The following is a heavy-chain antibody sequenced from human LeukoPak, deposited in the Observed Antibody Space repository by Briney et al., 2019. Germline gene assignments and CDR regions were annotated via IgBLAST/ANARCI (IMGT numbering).Heavy chain of an antibody. CDR3: AREWFGELLGDWFDP. Sequence: GGSLRLSCAASGFTFSSYSMNWVRQAPGKGLEWVSYISRSSSTTYYADSVKGRFTISRDNAKNSLYLQMNSLRAEDTAVYYCAREWFGELLGDWFDPWGQGTLVTVSS. J-gene: IGHJ5*02. CDR1: GFTFSSYS. CDR2: ISRSSSTT. V-gene: IGHV3-48*04. D-gene: IGHD3-10*01.